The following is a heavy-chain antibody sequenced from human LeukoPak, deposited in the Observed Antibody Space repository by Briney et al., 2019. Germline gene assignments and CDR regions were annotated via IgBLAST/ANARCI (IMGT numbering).Heavy chain of an antibody. Sequence: GGSLRLSCAASGYTFSDYSVNWVRQVPGKGLEWVSSISSSGTYIYYADSVKGRFTISRDNAKNSLFLQMNSLRAEDTAVYYCVSGTDPDYVWETYRLDAFDIWGEGTMVIVSS. CDR1: GYTFSDYS. J-gene: IGHJ3*02. V-gene: IGHV3-21*01. CDR3: VSGTDPDYVWETYRLDAFDI. CDR2: ISSSGTYI. D-gene: IGHD3-16*02.